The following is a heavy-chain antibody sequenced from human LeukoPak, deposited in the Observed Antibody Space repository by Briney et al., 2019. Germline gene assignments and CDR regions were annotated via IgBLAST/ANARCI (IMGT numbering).Heavy chain of an antibody. D-gene: IGHD1-26*01. J-gene: IGHJ4*02. CDR3: ATGGIYSLLDY. V-gene: IGHV1-24*01. Sequence: ASVKVSCKVSGHTLTDLSTHWVRQTPGGGLEWMGGLDPEDGETIYAQKFQGRVTMTEDTSTDTAYMELGSLRSEDTAVYYCATGGIYSLLDYWGQGTLVTVSS. CDR2: LDPEDGET. CDR1: GHTLTDLS.